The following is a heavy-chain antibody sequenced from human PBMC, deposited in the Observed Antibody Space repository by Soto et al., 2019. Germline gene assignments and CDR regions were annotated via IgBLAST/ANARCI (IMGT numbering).Heavy chain of an antibody. CDR3: AKGGPDGFCSGGRCYFDY. V-gene: IGHV5-51*01. Sequence: PGESLKISCKGSGYSFTSYWIGWVRQMPGKGLEWMGIIYPGDSDTRYSPSFQGQVTISRDNAKNSLYLQMNSLRPEDTALYYWAKGGPDGFCSGGRCYFDYWGQGTLVTVSS. CDR1: GYSFTSYW. J-gene: IGHJ4*02. CDR2: IYPGDSDT. D-gene: IGHD2-15*01.